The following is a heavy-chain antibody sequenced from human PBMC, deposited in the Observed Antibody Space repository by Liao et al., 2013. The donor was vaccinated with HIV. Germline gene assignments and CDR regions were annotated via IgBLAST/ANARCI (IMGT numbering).Heavy chain of an antibody. D-gene: IGHD3-3*01. CDR3: ARTDQYYDFWNGYENWFDP. CDR1: GGSISSGSYY. J-gene: IGHJ5*02. V-gene: IGHV4-61*02. CDR2: IYPSGNT. Sequence: QVQLQESGPGLVKPSQTLSLTCTVSGGSISSGSYYWSWIRQPAGKGLEWIGRIYPSGNTNYNPSLKSRVTMSVDTSKNQFSLKLSSVTAADTAVYYCARTDQYYDFWNGYENWFDPWGQGTLVTVSS.